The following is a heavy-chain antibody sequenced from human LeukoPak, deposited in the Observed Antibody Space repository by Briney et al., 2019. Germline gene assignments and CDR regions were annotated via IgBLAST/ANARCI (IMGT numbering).Heavy chain of an antibody. J-gene: IGHJ4*02. CDR3: ARDGWQWLVEGGYYFDY. CDR2: ISSSSSTI. CDR1: GFTFSSYS. D-gene: IGHD6-19*01. Sequence: GGSLRLSCAASGFTFSSYSMNWVRQAPGKGLEWVSYISSSSSTIYYAGSVKGRFTISRDNAKNSLYLQMNSLRDEDTAVYYCARDGWQWLVEGGYYFDYWGQGTLVTVSS. V-gene: IGHV3-48*02.